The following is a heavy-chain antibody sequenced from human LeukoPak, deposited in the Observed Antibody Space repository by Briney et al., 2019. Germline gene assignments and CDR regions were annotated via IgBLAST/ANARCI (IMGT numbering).Heavy chain of an antibody. CDR3: ARDYSGEWEQLTGWWFDP. J-gene: IGHJ5*02. V-gene: IGHV1-46*01. CDR2: INPSGDFR. D-gene: IGHD1-26*01. Sequence: ASVKVSCKASGYTFGTHWMHWVRQAPGQGLEWMGIINPSGDFRSYAQKFQGRVTVTRDMSTRTVYMELSDLEPEDTAVYYCARDYSGEWEQLTGWWFDPWGQGTLVIVSS. CDR1: GYTFGTHW.